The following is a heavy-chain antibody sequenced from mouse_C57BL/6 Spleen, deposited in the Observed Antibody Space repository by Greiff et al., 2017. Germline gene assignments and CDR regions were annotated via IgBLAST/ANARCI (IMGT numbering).Heavy chain of an antibody. CDR3: ARDYSNYFDV. V-gene: IGHV1-69*01. D-gene: IGHD2-5*01. J-gene: IGHJ1*03. Sequence: QVQLQQSGAELVMPGASVKLSCKASGYTFTSYWMHWVKQRPGQGLEWIGEIDPSDSYTNYNQKFKGKSTLTVDKSSSTAYMQLSSLTSEDSAVYYCARDYSNYFDVWGTGTTVTVSS. CDR1: GYTFTSYW. CDR2: IDPSDSYT.